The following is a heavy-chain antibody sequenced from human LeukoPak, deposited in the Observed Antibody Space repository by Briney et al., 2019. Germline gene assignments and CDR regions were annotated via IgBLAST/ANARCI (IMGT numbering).Heavy chain of an antibody. J-gene: IGHJ4*02. Sequence: GRSLRLSCAASGFTFSSYAMSWVRQAPGKGLEWVSAISGSGGSTYYADSVKGRFTISRDNSKNTLYLQMNSLRAEDTAVYYCAKDQGDYGDYLDYWGQGTLVTVSS. V-gene: IGHV3-23*01. CDR2: ISGSGGST. CDR1: GFTFSSYA. D-gene: IGHD4-17*01. CDR3: AKDQGDYGDYLDY.